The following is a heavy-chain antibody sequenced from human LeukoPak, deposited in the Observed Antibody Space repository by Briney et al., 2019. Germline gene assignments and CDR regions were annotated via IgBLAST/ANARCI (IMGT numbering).Heavy chain of an antibody. CDR2: ISGSGGST. D-gene: IGHD2-15*01. CDR1: GFTFSDYY. CDR3: AKDPRDCSGGSCYWFDP. J-gene: IGHJ5*02. Sequence: PGGSLRLSCAASGFTFSDYYMSWIRQAPGKGLEWVSAISGSGGSTYYADSVKGRFTISRDNSKNTLYLQMNSLRAEDTAVYYCAKDPRDCSGGSCYWFDPWGQGTLVTVSS. V-gene: IGHV3-23*01.